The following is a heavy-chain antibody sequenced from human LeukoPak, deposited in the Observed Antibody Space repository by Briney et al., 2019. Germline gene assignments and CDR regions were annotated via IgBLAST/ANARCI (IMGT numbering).Heavy chain of an antibody. D-gene: IGHD1-14*01. Sequence: SETLSPTCTVSGDSISSSSYYWGWIRQPPGKGLEWIGSIYYSGSTYYNPSLKSRVTISVDTSKNQFSLKLSSVTAADTAVYYCARDITGSFDYWGQGNLVTVSS. CDR1: GDSISSSSYY. J-gene: IGHJ4*02. CDR3: ARDITGSFDY. V-gene: IGHV4-39*07. CDR2: IYYSGST.